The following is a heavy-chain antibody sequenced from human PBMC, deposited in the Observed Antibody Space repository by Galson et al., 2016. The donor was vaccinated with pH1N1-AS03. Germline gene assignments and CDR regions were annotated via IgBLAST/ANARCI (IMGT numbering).Heavy chain of an antibody. CDR3: ARDPHGLDV. V-gene: IGHV3-13*01. Sequence: SLRLSCAAPGFTFSDFDMHWVRQVSRKGLEWVSGIGSAGDTYYAASVKGRFTISRENAKNSLYLQMSSVTARDTAVYYCARDPHGLDVWGQGTAVTVSS. CDR1: GFTFSDFD. CDR2: IGSAGDT. J-gene: IGHJ6*02.